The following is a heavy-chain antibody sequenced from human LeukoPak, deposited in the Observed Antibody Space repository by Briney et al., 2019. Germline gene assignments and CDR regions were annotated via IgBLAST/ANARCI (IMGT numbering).Heavy chain of an antibody. CDR1: GFTFSSYS. CDR2: ISSSSSYI. J-gene: IGHJ6*02. V-gene: IGHV3-21*01. D-gene: IGHD4-17*01. CDR3: AKELYNYGDYGAEGLDV. Sequence: GGSLRLSCAASGFTFSSYSMNWVRQAPGEGLEWVSSISSSSSYIYYADSVKGRFTISRDNAKNSLYLQMNSLRAEDTAVYYCAKELYNYGDYGAEGLDVGGQGTTVTVS.